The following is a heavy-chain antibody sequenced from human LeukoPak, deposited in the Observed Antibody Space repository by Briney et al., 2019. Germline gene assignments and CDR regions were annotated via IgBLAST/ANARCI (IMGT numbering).Heavy chain of an antibody. V-gene: IGHV3-21*01. D-gene: IGHD1-26*01. CDR1: GFTFTSYT. Sequence: GGSLRLSCAASGFTFTSYTMNWVRQAPGKGLEWVSSINPTSGYIYYSDSVKGRFTISRDNVKNSLYLQMNSLRAEDTAVYYCARDDARWEVPFDYWGQGSLVTVSS. CDR3: ARDDARWEVPFDY. J-gene: IGHJ4*02. CDR2: INPTSGYI.